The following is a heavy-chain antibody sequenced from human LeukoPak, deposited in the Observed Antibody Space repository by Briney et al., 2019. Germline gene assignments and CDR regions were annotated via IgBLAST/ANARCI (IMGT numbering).Heavy chain of an antibody. CDR2: LHYGGDI. D-gene: IGHD3/OR15-3a*01. V-gene: IGHV4-39*01. CDR1: GGSITVQNYY. Sequence: PSETLSLTCSVSGGSITVQNYYWGFIRQSPLKGLEWIGSLHYGGDIYYHPFLKSRITLSADPSKNQFSLTLTSVTAAGTALYFCVGRSGWTGDFDLWGRGTLVTVSS. CDR3: VGRSGWTGDFDL. J-gene: IGHJ2*01.